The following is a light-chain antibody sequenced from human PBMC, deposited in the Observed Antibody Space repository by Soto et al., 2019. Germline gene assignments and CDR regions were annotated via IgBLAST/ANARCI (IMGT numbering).Light chain of an antibody. Sequence: AIRMTQSPSSFSASTGDRVTITCRASQGISSYLAWYQQKPGKAPKLLIYAASTLQRGDPSRFSGHGSVTDFTLTISGLQARDFATYFFQQYYSYPWTFGQGIKVEIK. CDR2: AAS. V-gene: IGKV1-8*01. J-gene: IGKJ1*01. CDR1: QGISSY. CDR3: QQYYSYPWT.